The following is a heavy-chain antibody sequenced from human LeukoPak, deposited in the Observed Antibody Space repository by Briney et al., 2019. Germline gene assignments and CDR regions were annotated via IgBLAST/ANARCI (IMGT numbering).Heavy chain of an antibody. J-gene: IGHJ4*02. CDR1: GFTFSEPW. CDR2: LNLDGSDK. CDR3: AKGKRYPDY. V-gene: IGHV3-7*03. Sequence: GGSLRLSCVASGFTFSEPWMSWVRQAPGKGLGWVASLNLDGSDKYYVDSVKGRFTISRDNAKNSLYLQMDSLRVEDTAVYYCAKGKRYPDYWGQGTLVTVSS. D-gene: IGHD1-1*01.